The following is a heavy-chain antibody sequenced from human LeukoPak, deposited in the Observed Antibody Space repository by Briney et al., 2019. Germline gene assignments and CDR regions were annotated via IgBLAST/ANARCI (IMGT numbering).Heavy chain of an antibody. Sequence: PSETLSLTCTVSGYSISSGYYWGWIRQPPGKGLEWIGCIYYSGSTYYNPSLKSRVTISVDTSKNHFSLKLSSVTAADTAVYYCARTYYYGSGSYYKRGYNWFDPWGQGTLVTVSS. CDR2: IYYSGST. D-gene: IGHD3-10*01. J-gene: IGHJ5*02. V-gene: IGHV4-38-2*02. CDR3: ARTYYYGSGSYYKRGYNWFDP. CDR1: GYSISSGYY.